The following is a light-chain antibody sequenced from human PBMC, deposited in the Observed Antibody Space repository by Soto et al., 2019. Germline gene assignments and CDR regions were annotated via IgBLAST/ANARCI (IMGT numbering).Light chain of an antibody. Sequence: QSVLTQPPSASGTPGQGVTISCSGSTSNIGSNSVNWYQQLPGTAPRLLIYNNDQRPSGVPDRFSGSRSGTSASLAISGLRPEDEADYYCEGWDDSLRGPVFGGGTKLTVL. CDR2: NND. CDR1: TSNIGSNS. V-gene: IGLV1-44*01. CDR3: EGWDDSLRGPV. J-gene: IGLJ2*01.